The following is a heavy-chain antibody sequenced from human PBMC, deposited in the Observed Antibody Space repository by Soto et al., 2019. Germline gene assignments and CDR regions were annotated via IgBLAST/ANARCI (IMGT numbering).Heavy chain of an antibody. J-gene: IGHJ6*02. CDR1: GFSLSTTGVG. CDR3: ILREEPHYYHGLDV. V-gene: IGHV2-5*02. Sequence: QITLKESGPTLVKPTQTLTLTCTFSGFSLSTTGVGVGWIRQPPGKALEWLALIYWDDSRLYSPSLKSRLAITKDTSKNQVVLTMTNMDPVDTATYYCILREEPHYYHGLDVWGQGTTVTVSS. CDR2: IYWDDSR.